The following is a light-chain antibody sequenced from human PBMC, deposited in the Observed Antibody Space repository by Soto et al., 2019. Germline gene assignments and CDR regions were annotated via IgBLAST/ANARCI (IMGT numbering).Light chain of an antibody. CDR2: DAS. J-gene: IGKJ4*01. V-gene: IGKV3-11*01. CDR3: QQRSNRPST. Sequence: EIVLTQSPATLSLSPGNRATLSCRASQSVSGYLAWYQQKPGQAPRLLIYDASNRATGITARLSGSGSGTDFTLTITSLEPEDFAVYYCQQRSNRPSTFGGGTKVEI. CDR1: QSVSGY.